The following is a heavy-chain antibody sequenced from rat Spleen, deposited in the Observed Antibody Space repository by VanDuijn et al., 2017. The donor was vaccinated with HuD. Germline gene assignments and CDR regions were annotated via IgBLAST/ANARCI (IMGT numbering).Heavy chain of an antibody. CDR1: GFTYSNYV. J-gene: IGHJ2*01. CDR2: ISTGDGNT. D-gene: IGHD1-8*01. CDR3: AKEGDGGYSSYPNWFAY. V-gene: IGHV5S13*01. Sequence: EVQLVESGGGLVQPGRSLKLSCAASGFTYSNYVMAWVRQAPTKGLEWVASISTGDGNTYYRGSVKGRFTVSRDYAKNTLYLQMDSLRSEDTATYYCAKEGDGGYSSYPNWFAYWGQGVMVTVSS.